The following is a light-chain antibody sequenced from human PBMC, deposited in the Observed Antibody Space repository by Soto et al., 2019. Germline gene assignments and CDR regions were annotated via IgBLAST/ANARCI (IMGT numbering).Light chain of an antibody. J-gene: IGKJ2*01. CDR1: QSISNY. CDR2: AAS. V-gene: IGKV1-39*01. Sequence: DIQMTQSPSSLSASVGDRVTITCRTSQSISNYLNWYQQKPGKAPRLLIYAASSLQSGVPSRFSGSGSGTDFTFAISGLQPKDVATYYCQQNYSTPAYTVGQGTKLEI. CDR3: QQNYSTPAYT.